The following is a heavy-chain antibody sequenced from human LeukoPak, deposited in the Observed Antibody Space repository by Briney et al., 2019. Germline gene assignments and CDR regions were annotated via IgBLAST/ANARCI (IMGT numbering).Heavy chain of an antibody. CDR1: GYTFTSYD. Sequence: ASLKVSCKASGYTFTSYDVNWVRQATGQGLEWMGWMNPNSGNTGYAQTFQGRVTMTRNTSISTAYMELSSLRSEDTAVYYCARVGSSSYGYAWYFDLWGRGTLVTVSS. D-gene: IGHD5-18*01. CDR3: ARVGSSSYGYAWYFDL. J-gene: IGHJ2*01. CDR2: MNPNSGNT. V-gene: IGHV1-8*01.